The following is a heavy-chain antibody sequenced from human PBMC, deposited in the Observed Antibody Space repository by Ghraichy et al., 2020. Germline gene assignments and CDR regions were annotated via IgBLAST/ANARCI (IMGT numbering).Heavy chain of an antibody. CDR1: GFTFSTYA. J-gene: IGHJ4*02. V-gene: IGHV3-23*01. D-gene: IGHD6-13*01. Sequence: GGSLRLSCAASGFTFSTYAMSWVRQAPGKGLEWISAIKSGGDSTYYADSVKGRFTISRDNSKDTLYLQMSSLRAEDTAIYYCANYGMYSSRVHYWGQGTLVTVSS. CDR2: IKSGGDST. CDR3: ANYGMYSSRVHY.